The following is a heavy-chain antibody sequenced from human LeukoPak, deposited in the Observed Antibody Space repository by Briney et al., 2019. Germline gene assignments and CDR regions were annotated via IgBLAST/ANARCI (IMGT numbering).Heavy chain of an antibody. Sequence: GGSLRLSCAASGFTFSSCEMNWVRQAPGKGLEWVSFISSSSSYIYYADSVKGRFTISRDNAKNSLYLQMNSLRAEDTAVYYCARGEYGSGSYHIDYWGQGTLVTVSS. D-gene: IGHD3-10*01. V-gene: IGHV3-21*01. J-gene: IGHJ4*02. CDR2: ISSSSSYI. CDR1: GFTFSSCE. CDR3: ARGEYGSGSYHIDY.